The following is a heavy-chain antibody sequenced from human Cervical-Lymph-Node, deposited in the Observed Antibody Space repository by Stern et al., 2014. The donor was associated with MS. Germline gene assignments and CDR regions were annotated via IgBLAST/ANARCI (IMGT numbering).Heavy chain of an antibody. V-gene: IGHV3-30*03. CDR2: IAYDGNHK. D-gene: IGHD2-8*01. CDR3: ARDYEDTSMLFDH. Sequence: VQLVESGGAVVQPGRSLRLSCAASGFTFSSYGMHWVRQAPVTGLEWVTVIAYDGNHKYYAASVKGRFTISRDNSKNTLHLQMNSVTPDDTAIYYCARDYEDTSMLFDHWGQGTLVTVSS. J-gene: IGHJ4*02. CDR1: GFTFSSYG.